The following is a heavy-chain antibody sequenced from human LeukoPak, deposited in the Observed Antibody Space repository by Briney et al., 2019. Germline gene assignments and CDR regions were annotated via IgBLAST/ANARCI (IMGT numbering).Heavy chain of an antibody. CDR1: GGPFSGYF. CDR2: IHNSGTT. Sequence: SETLSLTCAVSGGPFSGYFWSWIRQSSGKGLEWIGEIHNSGTTNYNPSLNSRVTISEDTSKNQFYLNLSSVTAADTAVYYCARRYYYNLGSFPFDFWSQGTLVTVSS. D-gene: IGHD3-10*01. J-gene: IGHJ4*02. V-gene: IGHV4-34*01. CDR3: ARRYYYNLGSFPFDF.